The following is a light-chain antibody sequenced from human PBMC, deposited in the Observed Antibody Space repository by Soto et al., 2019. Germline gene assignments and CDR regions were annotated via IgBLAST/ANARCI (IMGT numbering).Light chain of an antibody. CDR1: QSVSSNY. CDR2: GAS. J-gene: IGKJ1*01. CDR3: QQYDRSPWT. Sequence: EIVLTQSPGTLSSSPGERATLSCRASQSVSSNYLAWYQQKPGQAPRLLIYGASSRATGIPDRFSGSRSGKDFTLTISRLEPEDFSVYYCQQYDRSPWTFHQGTMVEIK. V-gene: IGKV3-20*01.